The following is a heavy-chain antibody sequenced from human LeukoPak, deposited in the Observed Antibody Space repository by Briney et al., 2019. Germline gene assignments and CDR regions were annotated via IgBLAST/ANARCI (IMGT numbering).Heavy chain of an antibody. CDR2: ITYDGGDK. CDR3: ARVPYGSGTYTDY. CDR1: GFTFSTYA. D-gene: IGHD3-10*01. Sequence: GGSLRLSCAASGFTFSTYAMHWVRQAPGKGLEWVAVITYDGGDKYYADSVKGRFTISRGNSKNTVYLQMNSLRAEDTAVYYCARVPYGSGTYTDYWGRGTLVTVSS. J-gene: IGHJ4*02. V-gene: IGHV3-30-3*01.